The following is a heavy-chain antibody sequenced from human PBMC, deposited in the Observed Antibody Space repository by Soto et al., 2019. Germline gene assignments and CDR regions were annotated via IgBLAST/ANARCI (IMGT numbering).Heavy chain of an antibody. CDR1: GGSISSYY. V-gene: IGHV4-59*01. D-gene: IGHD3-10*01. CDR2: IYYSGST. Sequence: TLSLTCTVSGGSISSYYWSWIRQPPGKGLEWIGYIYYSGSTNYNPSLKSRVTISVDTSKNQFSLKLSSVTAADTAVYYFARKSNYGSGTYYFDYRGQGTLVTVP. CDR3: ARKSNYGSGTYYFDY. J-gene: IGHJ4*02.